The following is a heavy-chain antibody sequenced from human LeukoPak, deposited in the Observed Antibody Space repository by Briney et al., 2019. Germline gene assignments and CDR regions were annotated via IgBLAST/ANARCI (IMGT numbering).Heavy chain of an antibody. Sequence: VASVTVSCKASGYTFTSYGISWVRQAPGQGLEWMGIINPSGGSTSYAQKFQGRVTMTRDTSTSTVYMELSSLRSEDTAVYYCATGVVVTAIIDYWGQGTLVTVSS. CDR3: ATGVVVTAIIDY. CDR2: INPSGGST. J-gene: IGHJ4*02. D-gene: IGHD2-21*02. CDR1: GYTFTSYG. V-gene: IGHV1-46*01.